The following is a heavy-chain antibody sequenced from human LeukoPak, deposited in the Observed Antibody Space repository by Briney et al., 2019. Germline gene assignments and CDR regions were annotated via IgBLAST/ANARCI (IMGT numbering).Heavy chain of an antibody. CDR2: LSGSGAKT. V-gene: IGHV3-23*01. CDR1: GFTFSSYA. Sequence: PGGSLRLSCAASGFTFSSYAMNWVRQAPGKGLQWVSALSGSGAKTYYADSVKGRFTISRDNSKNTLYLQMNRLRAEDTAVYCCAKDQGSYGMDVWGQGTTVTVSS. CDR3: AKDQGSYGMDV. J-gene: IGHJ6*02.